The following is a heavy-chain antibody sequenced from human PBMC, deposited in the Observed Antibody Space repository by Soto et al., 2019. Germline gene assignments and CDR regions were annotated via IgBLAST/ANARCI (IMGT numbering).Heavy chain of an antibody. CDR2: IYSGGST. CDR3: ARDRVESGYPEYFQH. CDR1: GFTVSSNY. D-gene: IGHD3-22*01. V-gene: IGHV3-53*01. Sequence: SLRLSCAASGFTVSSNYMSWVRQAPGKGLEWVSVIYSGGSTYYADSVKGRFTISRDNSKNTLYLQMNSLRAEDTAVYYCARDRVESGYPEYFQHWGQGTLVTRLL. J-gene: IGHJ1*01.